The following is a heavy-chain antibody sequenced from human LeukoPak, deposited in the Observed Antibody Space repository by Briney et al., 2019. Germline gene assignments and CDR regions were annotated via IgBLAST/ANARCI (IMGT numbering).Heavy chain of an antibody. Sequence: SETLSLTCAVYGGSFSGYYWSWIRQPPGKGLEWIGEINHSGSTNYNPSLKSRVTISVDTSKNQFSLKLSSVTAADTAVYYCARSGGYDGWPYHYYYGMDVWGQXTTVTVSS. CDR1: GGSFSGYY. V-gene: IGHV4-34*01. J-gene: IGHJ6*02. D-gene: IGHD5-24*01. CDR2: INHSGST. CDR3: ARSGGYDGWPYHYYYGMDV.